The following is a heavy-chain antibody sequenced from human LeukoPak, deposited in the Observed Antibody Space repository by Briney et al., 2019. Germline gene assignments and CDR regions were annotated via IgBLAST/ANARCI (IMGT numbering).Heavy chain of an antibody. J-gene: IGHJ4*02. Sequence: SETLSLTCAVYGGSFSGYYWSWIRQPPGKGLEWIGEINHSGSTNYNPSLKSRVTISVDTSKNQFSLKLSSVTAADTAVYYCARRGRQMEFDYWGQGTLVTVSS. CDR2: INHSGST. CDR1: GGSFSGYY. CDR3: ARRGRQMEFDY. V-gene: IGHV4-34*01. D-gene: IGHD3-16*01.